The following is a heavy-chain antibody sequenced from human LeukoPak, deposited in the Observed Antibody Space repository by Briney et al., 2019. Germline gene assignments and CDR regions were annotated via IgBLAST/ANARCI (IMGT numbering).Heavy chain of an antibody. V-gene: IGHV3-7*01. CDR2: IKQDGSEK. Sequence: GGSLRLSCAASGFTFSSSWMNWVRQAPGKGLEWVANIKQDGSEKYYVDSVKGRFTISRDNAKNSLYLQMNTLRAEDTAVYYYASLDYWGQGTLVTVSS. J-gene: IGHJ4*02. CDR3: ASLDY. CDR1: GFTFSSSW.